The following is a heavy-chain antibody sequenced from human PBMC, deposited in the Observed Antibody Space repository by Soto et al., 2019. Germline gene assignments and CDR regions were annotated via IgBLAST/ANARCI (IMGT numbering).Heavy chain of an antibody. CDR3: AGPSRNDSSAIGFDY. D-gene: IGHD3-22*01. V-gene: IGHV3-23*01. CDR2: ISGSGGST. J-gene: IGHJ4*02. Sequence: PGGSLSPSGAAPGFTFSSYAMGWVRQAPGKGLEWVSAISGSGGSTYYADSVKGRFTISRDNSKNTLYLQMNSLRAEDTAVYYCAGPSRNDSSAIGFDYWGQGTLVTVSS. CDR1: GFTFSSYA.